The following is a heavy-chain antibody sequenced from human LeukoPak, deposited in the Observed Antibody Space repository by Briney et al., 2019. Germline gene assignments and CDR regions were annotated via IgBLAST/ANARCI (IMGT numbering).Heavy chain of an antibody. V-gene: IGHV5-51*01. Sequence: GESLKISCKGSGYSFPNYWIAWVRQMPGKGLEWMGIIYPGDSDTRYSPSFQGQVTFSADKSITTAYLQCSRLQASDTAMYYCARQYINSSPFDYWGQGTPVTVSS. CDR1: GYSFPNYW. J-gene: IGHJ4*02. D-gene: IGHD6-6*01. CDR3: ARQYINSSPFDY. CDR2: IYPGDSDT.